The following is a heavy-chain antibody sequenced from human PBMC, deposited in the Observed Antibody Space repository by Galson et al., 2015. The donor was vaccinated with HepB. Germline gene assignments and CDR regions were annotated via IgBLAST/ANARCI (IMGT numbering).Heavy chain of an antibody. D-gene: IGHD3-10*01. Sequence: SLRLSCAASGFTFSSYSMNWVRQAPGKGLEWVSSISSSSSYIYYADSVKGRFTISRDNAKNSLYLQMNSLRAEDTAVYYCARGLWFGELDAFDIWGQGTMVTVSS. CDR3: ARGLWFGELDAFDI. J-gene: IGHJ3*02. CDR2: ISSSSSYI. CDR1: GFTFSSYS. V-gene: IGHV3-21*01.